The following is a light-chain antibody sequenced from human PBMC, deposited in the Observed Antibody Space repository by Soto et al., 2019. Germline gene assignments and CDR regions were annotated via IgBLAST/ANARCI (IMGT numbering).Light chain of an antibody. Sequence: QSVLTQPASVSGSPGQSITISCTGTSIDVGGYNYVSWYQQHPGEAPKLMIYEVINRPSGVSNRFSGSKSGNTASLTISGLQAEDEADYYCSSYTSSSTLVFXTGTKVTVL. CDR1: SIDVGGYNY. CDR2: EVI. J-gene: IGLJ1*01. CDR3: SSYTSSSTLV. V-gene: IGLV2-14*01.